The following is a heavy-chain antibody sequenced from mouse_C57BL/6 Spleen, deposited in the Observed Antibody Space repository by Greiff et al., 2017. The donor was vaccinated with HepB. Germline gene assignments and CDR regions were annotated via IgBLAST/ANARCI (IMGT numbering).Heavy chain of an antibody. CDR2: ISDGGSYT. CDR1: GFTFSSYA. J-gene: IGHJ2*01. Sequence: EVQGVESGGGLVKPGGSLKLSCAASGFTFSSYAMSWVRQTPEKRLEWVATISDGGSYTYYPDNVKGRFTISRDNAKNNLYLQMSHLKSEDTAMYYCARGYGNFFDYWGQGTTLTVSS. CDR3: ARGYGNFFDY. D-gene: IGHD2-10*02. V-gene: IGHV5-4*01.